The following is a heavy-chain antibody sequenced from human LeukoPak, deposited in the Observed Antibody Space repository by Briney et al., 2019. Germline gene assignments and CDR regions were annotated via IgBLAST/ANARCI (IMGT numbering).Heavy chain of an antibody. Sequence: SETLSLTCTVAGGSISSYYWSWIRQPPGKGLEWVGYIYYSGSTYYNPSLKSRVTISVDPSKNQFSLKLSSVTAADTAVYYCARWPYCSGASCSRDYWGQGTLVTVSS. J-gene: IGHJ4*02. CDR1: GGSISSYY. V-gene: IGHV4-59*01. CDR2: IYYSGST. CDR3: ARWPYCSGASCSRDY. D-gene: IGHD2-15*01.